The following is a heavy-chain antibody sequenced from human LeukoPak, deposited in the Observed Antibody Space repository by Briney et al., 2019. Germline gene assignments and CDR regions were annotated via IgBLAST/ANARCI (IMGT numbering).Heavy chain of an antibody. J-gene: IGHJ3*01. CDR1: GGSISSSSYY. V-gene: IGHV4-39*01. CDR2: IYYSGST. Sequence: KPSETLSLTCTVSGGSISSSSYYWGWIRQPPGKGLEWIGSIYYSGSTYYNPSLKSRVTISVDTSKNQFSLKLSSVTAADTAVYYCARLGVLRFLVWLSPLKWGQGTMVTVSS. CDR3: ARLGVLRFLVWLSPLK. D-gene: IGHD3-3*01.